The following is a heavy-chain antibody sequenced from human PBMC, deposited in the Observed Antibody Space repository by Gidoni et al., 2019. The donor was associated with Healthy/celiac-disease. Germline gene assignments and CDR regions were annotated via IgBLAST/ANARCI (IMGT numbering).Heavy chain of an antibody. D-gene: IGHD6-6*01. J-gene: IGHJ4*02. Sequence: QVQLQESGPGLVKPSATLSLTCTVSGGSIINYYWRWIRQPPGKGLECIGFIYYTGSTNYSPSLKSRVTISVDTSKSQFSLKLNSVTAADTAVYYCAREDTGSSYFDSWGQGTLVTVSS. CDR2: IYYTGST. CDR1: GGSIINYY. CDR3: AREDTGSSYFDS. V-gene: IGHV4-59*01.